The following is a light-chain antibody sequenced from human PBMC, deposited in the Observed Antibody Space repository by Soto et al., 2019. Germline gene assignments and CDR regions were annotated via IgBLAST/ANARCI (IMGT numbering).Light chain of an antibody. V-gene: IGLV3-1*01. Sequence: SYELTQPPSVSVSPGQTASITCSGDKLGDKYACWYQQNPGQSPVLVIYQDSKRPSGLPERFSGSNSGNTATLTISGTQAMDEADYYCQAWESSTALFGGGTTVTVL. J-gene: IGLJ2*01. CDR2: QDS. CDR3: QAWESSTAL. CDR1: KLGDKY.